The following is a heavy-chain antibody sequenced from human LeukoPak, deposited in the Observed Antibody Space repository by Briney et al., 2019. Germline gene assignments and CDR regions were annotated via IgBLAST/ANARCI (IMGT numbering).Heavy chain of an antibody. CDR1: GFTVSSNY. CDR3: ARAHPFYDFWAPFDY. V-gene: IGHV3-66*01. Sequence: PGGSLRLSCAASGFTVSSNYMSWVRQAPGKGLEWVSVIYSGGSTHYADSVKGRFTISRDNSKNTLYLQMNSLRAEDTAVYYCARAHPFYDFWAPFDYWGQGTLVTVSS. CDR2: IYSGGST. D-gene: IGHD3-3*01. J-gene: IGHJ4*02.